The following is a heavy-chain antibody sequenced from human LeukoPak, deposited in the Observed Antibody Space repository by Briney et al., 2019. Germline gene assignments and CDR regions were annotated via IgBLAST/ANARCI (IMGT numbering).Heavy chain of an antibody. Sequence: SETLSLTCTVSGGSISSYYWSWIRQPPGKGLEWIGYIYYSGSTNYNPSLKSRVTISVDTSKNQFSLKLSSVTAADTVVYYCARRSGNYPAGAYYFDYWGQGTLVTVSS. CDR1: GGSISSYY. CDR3: ARRSGNYPAGAYYFDY. V-gene: IGHV4-59*08. CDR2: IYYSGST. J-gene: IGHJ4*02. D-gene: IGHD1-26*01.